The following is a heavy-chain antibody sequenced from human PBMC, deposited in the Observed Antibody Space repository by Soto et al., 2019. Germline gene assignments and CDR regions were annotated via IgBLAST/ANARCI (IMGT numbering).Heavy chain of an antibody. J-gene: IGHJ4*02. CDR2: IKSKTDGGTT. Sequence: GGSLRLSCAASGFTFSNAWMSWVRQAPGKGLEWVGRIKSKTDGGTTDYAAPVKGRFTISRDDSKNTLYLQMNSLRAEDTAVYYCAEAAPSWPPESPVAGPEADYWGQGTLVTVSS. D-gene: IGHD6-19*01. CDR3: AEAAPSWPPESPVAGPEADY. V-gene: IGHV3-15*01. CDR1: GFTFSNAW.